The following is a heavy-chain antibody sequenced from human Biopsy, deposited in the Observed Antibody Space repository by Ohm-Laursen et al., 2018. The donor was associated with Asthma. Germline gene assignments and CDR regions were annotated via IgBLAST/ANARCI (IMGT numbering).Heavy chain of an antibody. CDR2: VYYSGST. CDR1: GGSINNFY. V-gene: IGHV4-59*07. Sequence: SDTLSLTSTVSGGSINNFYWSWIRPPPGKGLESIGHVYYSGSTNYNPSLKSRVTISIDASKNQFSLKLTSVTAADTAVYYCARGVDRVTGLLDHFDSWGQGTLVTVSS. CDR3: ARGVDRVTGLLDHFDS. D-gene: IGHD2-21*02. J-gene: IGHJ4*02.